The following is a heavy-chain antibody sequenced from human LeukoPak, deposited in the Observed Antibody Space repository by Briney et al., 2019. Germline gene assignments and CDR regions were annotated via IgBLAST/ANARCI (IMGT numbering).Heavy chain of an antibody. CDR3: ARDRGQVVPAAADY. D-gene: IGHD2-2*01. Sequence: GGSLRLSCAASGFTFSSYGMHWVRQAPGKGLEWVAVISYDGSNKYYADSVKGRFTISRDNSKNTLYLQMNSLRAEDTAVYYCARDRGQVVPAAADYWGQGTLVTVSS. CDR2: ISYDGSNK. CDR1: GFTFSSYG. V-gene: IGHV3-30*19. J-gene: IGHJ4*02.